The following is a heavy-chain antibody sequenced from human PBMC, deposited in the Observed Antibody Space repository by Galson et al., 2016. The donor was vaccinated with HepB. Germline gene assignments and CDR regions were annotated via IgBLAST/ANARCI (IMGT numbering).Heavy chain of an antibody. V-gene: IGHV1-69*04. D-gene: IGHD3-10*01. Sequence: SVKVSCKASGGTFSSYAISWVRQAPGQGLEWMGRIIPILGIANYAQKFQGRVTITADKSTSTAYMELSSLRAEDTAVYYCAKFASGTYYLDSFDYWGQGTLVTVSS. CDR2: IIPILGIA. J-gene: IGHJ4*02. CDR3: AKFASGTYYLDSFDY. CDR1: GGTFSSYA.